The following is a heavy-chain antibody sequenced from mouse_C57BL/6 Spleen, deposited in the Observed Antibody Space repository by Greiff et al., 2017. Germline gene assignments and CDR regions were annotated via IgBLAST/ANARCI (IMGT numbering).Heavy chain of an antibody. CDR1: GYTFTSYW. V-gene: IGHV1-55*01. D-gene: IGHD1-1*02. Sequence: QVQLQQSGAELVKPGASVKMSCKASGYTFTSYWITWVKQRPGQGLEWIGDIYPGSGSTNYNEKLKSKATLTVDTSSSTAYMQLSSLTSEDSAVYYCARQLSFYAMDYWGQGTSVTVSS. CDR3: ARQLSFYAMDY. J-gene: IGHJ4*01. CDR2: IYPGSGST.